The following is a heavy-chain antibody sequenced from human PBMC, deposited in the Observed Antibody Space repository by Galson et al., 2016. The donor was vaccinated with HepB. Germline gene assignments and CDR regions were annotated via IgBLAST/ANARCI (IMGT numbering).Heavy chain of an antibody. CDR1: RLSLTTASVG. J-gene: IGHJ4*02. V-gene: IGHV2-5*02. D-gene: IGHD6-6*01. CDR3: AHLRAIAACRSFDY. CDR2: NYSDDDK. Sequence: VSPTQTHTLTCTFSRLSLTTASVGVGWLCQSPGKALVWLALNYSDDDKRYSPSLKSRLTITKDTSKNQVVLTMTSMDPVDTATYYCAHLRAIAACRSFDYWGQGTLVTVSS.